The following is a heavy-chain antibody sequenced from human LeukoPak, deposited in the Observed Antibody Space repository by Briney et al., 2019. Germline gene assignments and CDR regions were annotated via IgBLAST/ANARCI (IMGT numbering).Heavy chain of an antibody. CDR2: IKSDGSST. CDR1: GFTFSSYW. J-gene: IGHJ4*02. Sequence: PGGSLRLPCAASGFTFSSYWMHWVRQAPGKGLVWVSRIKSDGSSTTYADSVKGRFTISRDNAKNTLYLQMNSLRAEDTAVYYCATNYYGSGPDHWGQGTLVTVSS. CDR3: ATNYYGSGPDH. D-gene: IGHD3-10*01. V-gene: IGHV3-74*01.